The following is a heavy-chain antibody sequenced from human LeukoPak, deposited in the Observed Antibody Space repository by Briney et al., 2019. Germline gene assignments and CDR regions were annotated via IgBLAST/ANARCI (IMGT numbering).Heavy chain of an antibody. V-gene: IGHV4-61*02. CDR2: IYTSGST. J-gene: IGHJ6*02. D-gene: IGHD4-11*01. Sequence: KPSQTLSLTCTVSGGSISSGSYYWSWIRQPAGKGLEWIGRIYTSGSTNYNPSLNSRVTISVDTSKNQFSLKLSSVTAADTAVYYCARDGGWPTVTLYYYYGMDVWGQGTTVTVSS. CDR3: ARDGGWPTVTLYYYYGMDV. CDR1: GGSISSGSYY.